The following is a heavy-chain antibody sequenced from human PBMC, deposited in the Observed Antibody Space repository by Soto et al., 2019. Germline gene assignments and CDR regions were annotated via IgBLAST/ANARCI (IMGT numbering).Heavy chain of an antibody. D-gene: IGHD6-19*01. Sequence: SETLSLTCIVSGGSISGSYWSWVRQSPGKGLEWLGYVYYTGSTNYSPSLRSRVSISVDTSKNEFSLRLSSVTAADTAVYFCARSVAVPGAHIDYWGQGTQVTVSS. CDR2: VYYTGST. CDR3: ARSVAVPGAHIDY. CDR1: GGSISGSY. J-gene: IGHJ4*02. V-gene: IGHV4-59*01.